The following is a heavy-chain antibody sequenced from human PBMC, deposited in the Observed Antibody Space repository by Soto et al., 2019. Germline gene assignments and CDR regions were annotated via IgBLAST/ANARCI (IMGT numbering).Heavy chain of an antibody. V-gene: IGHV1-69*05. J-gene: IGHJ2*01. Sequence: QVQLVQSGAEVKKPGSSVKVSCKASGGTFSSYAISWVRQAPGQGLEWMGGIIPIFGTANYAQKFQGRVTVTKDTSTSTAYMELSSLRSEDTAVYYCARSDYYDSSGNWYSALWGRGTLVTVSS. CDR3: ARSDYYDSSGNWYSAL. CDR2: IIPIFGTA. D-gene: IGHD3-22*01. CDR1: GGTFSSYA.